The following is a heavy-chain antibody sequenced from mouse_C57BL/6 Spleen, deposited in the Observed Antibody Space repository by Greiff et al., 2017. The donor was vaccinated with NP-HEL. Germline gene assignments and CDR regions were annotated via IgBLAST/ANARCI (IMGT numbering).Heavy chain of an antibody. J-gene: IGHJ2*01. CDR2: IYPGSGST. Sequence: QVQLQQPGAELVKPGASVKMSCKASGYTFTSYWITWVKQRPGQGLAWIGDIYPGSGSTNYNEKFKSKATLTVDTSSSTAYMQLSSLTSEDSAVYYCAREGFITTVVAPFDYWGQGTTLTVSS. CDR3: AREGFITTVVAPFDY. CDR1: GYTFTSYW. V-gene: IGHV1-55*01. D-gene: IGHD1-1*01.